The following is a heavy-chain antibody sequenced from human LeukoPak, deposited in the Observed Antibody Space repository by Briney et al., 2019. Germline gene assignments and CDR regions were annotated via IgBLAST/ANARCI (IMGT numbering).Heavy chain of an antibody. CDR1: GGSISSGSYY. CDR3: ARSNSSWTMDV. V-gene: IGHV4-39*07. D-gene: IGHD6-13*01. CDR2: IYYSGST. Sequence: PSETLSLTCTVSGGSISSGSYYWGWIRQPPGKGLEWIGSIYYSGSTNYNPSLKSRVTILVDTSKNQFSLKLSSVTAADTAVYYCARSNSSWTMDVWGKGTTVTISS. J-gene: IGHJ6*03.